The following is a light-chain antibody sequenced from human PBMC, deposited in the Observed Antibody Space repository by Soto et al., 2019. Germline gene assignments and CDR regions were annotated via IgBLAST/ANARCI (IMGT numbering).Light chain of an antibody. CDR3: QQYNNLMT. CDR1: QSVSSN. J-gene: IGKJ1*01. Sequence: EIVMTQSPATLSVSPGERATLSCRASQSVSSNLAWYQQKPGQAPRLLIHGASTRATGVPARFSGSGSGTEFTLTISSLQSEDSAVYYCQQYNNLMTFGQGTKVEIK. V-gene: IGKV3-15*01. CDR2: GAS.